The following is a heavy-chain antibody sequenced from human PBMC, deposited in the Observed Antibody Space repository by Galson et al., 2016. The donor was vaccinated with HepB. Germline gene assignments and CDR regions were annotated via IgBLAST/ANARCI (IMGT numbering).Heavy chain of an antibody. CDR2: ICHRGDT. CDR3: TRHLAPEDALNI. J-gene: IGHJ3*02. CDR1: GASIITTNYC. V-gene: IGHV4-39*01. Sequence: SETLSLTCTVSGASIITTNYCWDWVRQPPGQGPEWIGSICHRGDTYYNPSLKSRVIMSLDTSNNQFSLKLTSVTAADAAVYYCTRHLAPEDALNIWGQGTKVTVFS.